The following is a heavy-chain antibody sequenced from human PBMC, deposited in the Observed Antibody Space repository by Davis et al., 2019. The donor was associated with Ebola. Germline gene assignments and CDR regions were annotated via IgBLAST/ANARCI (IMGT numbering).Heavy chain of an antibody. CDR3: AKDGDCGDDCPFYNYALDV. D-gene: IGHD2-21*02. CDR2: ISYDGSNK. Sequence: GESLKISCAASGFTFSSYGMHWVRQASGKGLEWVAVISYDGSNKYYTDSVKGRFTTSRDNSKSTLYLQMNSLRAEDTAVYYCAKDGDCGDDCPFYNYALDVWGKGTTVTVSS. V-gene: IGHV3-30*18. CDR1: GFTFSSYG. J-gene: IGHJ6*04.